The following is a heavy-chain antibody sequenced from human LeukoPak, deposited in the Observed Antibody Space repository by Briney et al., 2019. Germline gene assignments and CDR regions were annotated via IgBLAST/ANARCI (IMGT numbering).Heavy chain of an antibody. CDR3: ARTGSGSYYNNNWFDP. Sequence: ASVKVSCKASGYTFTSYAMHWVRQAPGQRLEWMGWINAGNGNTKYSQKFQGRVTITRDTSASTAYMELSSLRSEDTAVYYCARTGSGSYYNNNWFDPWGQGTLVTVSS. J-gene: IGHJ5*02. V-gene: IGHV1-3*01. CDR1: GYTFTSYA. D-gene: IGHD3-10*01. CDR2: INAGNGNT.